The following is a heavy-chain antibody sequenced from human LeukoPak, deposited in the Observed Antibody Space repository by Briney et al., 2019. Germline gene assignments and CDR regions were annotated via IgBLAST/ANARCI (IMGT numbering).Heavy chain of an antibody. Sequence: PGGSLRLSCAASGFTFSSYSMNWVRQAPGKGLEWVSSISSSSSYIYYADSVKGRFTISRDNAKNSLYLQMNSLRAEDTAVYYCARGYCSGGSCYWDYWGQGTLVTVSS. CDR2: ISSSSSYI. CDR3: ARGYCSGGSCYWDY. J-gene: IGHJ4*02. D-gene: IGHD2-15*01. V-gene: IGHV3-21*01. CDR1: GFTFSSYS.